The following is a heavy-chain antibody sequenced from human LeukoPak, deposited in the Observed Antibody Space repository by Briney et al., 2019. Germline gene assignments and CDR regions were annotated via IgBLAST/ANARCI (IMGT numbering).Heavy chain of an antibody. CDR3: ARGASSTRFDP. V-gene: IGHV1-69*05. CDR1: GGTFSSYA. D-gene: IGHD2-2*01. CDR2: IIPIFGTA. Sequence: GASVKVSCKASGGTFSSYAISGVRQAPGQGLEWMGGIIPIFGTANYAQKFQGRVTITTDESTSTAYMELSSLRSEDTAVYYCARGASSTRFDPWGQGTLVTVSS. J-gene: IGHJ5*02.